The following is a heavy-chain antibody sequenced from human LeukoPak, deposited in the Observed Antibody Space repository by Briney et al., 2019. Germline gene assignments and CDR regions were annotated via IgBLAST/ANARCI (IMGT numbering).Heavy chain of an antibody. CDR3: ASSERWLQLCFDY. V-gene: IGHV3-48*03. CDR2: ISSSGSTI. J-gene: IGHJ4*02. Sequence: GGSLRLSCAASGFTFSSYEMNWVRQAPGKGLEWVSYISSSGSTIYYADSVKGRFTISRDNAKNLLYLQMNSLRAEDTAVYYCASSERWLQLCFDYWGQGTLVTVSS. CDR1: GFTFSSYE. D-gene: IGHD5-24*01.